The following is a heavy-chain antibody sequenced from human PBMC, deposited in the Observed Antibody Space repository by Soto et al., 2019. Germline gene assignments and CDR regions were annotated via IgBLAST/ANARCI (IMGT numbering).Heavy chain of an antibody. CDR1: GDTLSESS. D-gene: IGHD3-3*01. V-gene: IGHV1-24*01. CDR3: GRGGNFRDAYDI. J-gene: IGHJ3*02. CDR2: IDPEDGER. Sequence: QVQLVQSGAEVKKPGASVKVSCKVSGDTLSESSIKWLRQAHGKGIEWVGGIDPEDGERIHAQKFKGRLNLAEDKSTDKVKRVLSSLRSEDTAFYYCGRGGNFRDAYDIWGQGTMVTVSS.